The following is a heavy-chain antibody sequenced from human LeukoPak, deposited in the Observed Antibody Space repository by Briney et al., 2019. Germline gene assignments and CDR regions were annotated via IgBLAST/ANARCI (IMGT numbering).Heavy chain of an antibody. CDR3: ARRTYGGLDY. CDR2: ISGSGGST. J-gene: IGHJ4*02. CDR1: GFTVSSNY. D-gene: IGHD4-23*01. Sequence: GGSLRLSCAASGFTVSSNYMSWVRQAPGKGLEWVSAISGSGGSTYYADSVKGRFTISRDNAKNSLYLQMNSLRDEDTAVYYCARRTYGGLDYWGQGTLVTVSS. V-gene: IGHV3-23*01.